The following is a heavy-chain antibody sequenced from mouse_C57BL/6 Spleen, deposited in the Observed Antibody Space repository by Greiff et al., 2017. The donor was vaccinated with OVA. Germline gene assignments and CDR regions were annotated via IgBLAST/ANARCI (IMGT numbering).Heavy chain of an antibody. V-gene: IGHV5-9-1*02. CDR3: TRVPLTDGAMDY. CDR2: IRSGGDYI. J-gene: IGHJ4*01. Sequence: EVKLVESGAGLVKPGGSLKLSCAASGFTFSRYAMSCVRQPPEKRLEWVAYIRSGGDYIYSADTVKGRFTISRDNARNTLYLQMSSLKAEDTAMYYCTRVPLTDGAMDYWGQGTSVTVSS. CDR1: GFTFSRYA. D-gene: IGHD4-1*01.